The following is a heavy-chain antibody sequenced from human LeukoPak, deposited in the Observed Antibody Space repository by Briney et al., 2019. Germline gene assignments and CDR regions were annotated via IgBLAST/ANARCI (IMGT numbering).Heavy chain of an antibody. D-gene: IGHD4-17*01. CDR1: GFTFGDYA. CDR2: IRSKAYGGTT. V-gene: IGHV3-49*04. Sequence: GGSLRLSCTASGFTFGDYAMSWVRQAPGKGLEWVGFIRSKAYGGTTEYAASVKGRFTISRDDSKSIAYLQINSLKTGDTAVYYCTRERTTTVTSPGDYWGQGTLVTVSS. CDR3: TRERTTTVTSPGDY. J-gene: IGHJ4*02.